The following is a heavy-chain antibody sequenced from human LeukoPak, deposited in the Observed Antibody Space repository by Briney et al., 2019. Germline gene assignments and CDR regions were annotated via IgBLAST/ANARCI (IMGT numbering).Heavy chain of an antibody. CDR1: GSTFSSHA. J-gene: IGHJ4*02. V-gene: IGHV3-23*01. D-gene: IGHD3-22*01. CDR2: ISDSGDNT. Sequence: GGSLRLSCAASGSTFSSHAMSWVRQAPGKGLEWVSAISDSGDNTYYADSVKGRFTISRDNSKNTLYLQMNSLRAEDTAVYYCAKSKGDSAGSFDYWGQGTLVTVSS. CDR3: AKSKGDSAGSFDY.